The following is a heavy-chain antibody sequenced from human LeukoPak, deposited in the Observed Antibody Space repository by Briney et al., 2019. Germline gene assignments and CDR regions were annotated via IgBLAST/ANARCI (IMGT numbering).Heavy chain of an antibody. CDR2: IKQDGGEK. Sequence: GGSLRLSCAASGFTFSSYWMSRVRQAPGKGLEWVANIKQDGGEKYYVDSVKGRFTISRDNAKNSLYLQMNSLRAEDTAVYYCARDVRDCSSTSCYSDAFDIWGQGTMVTVSS. V-gene: IGHV3-7*01. CDR1: GFTFSSYW. J-gene: IGHJ3*02. CDR3: ARDVRDCSSTSCYSDAFDI. D-gene: IGHD2-2*02.